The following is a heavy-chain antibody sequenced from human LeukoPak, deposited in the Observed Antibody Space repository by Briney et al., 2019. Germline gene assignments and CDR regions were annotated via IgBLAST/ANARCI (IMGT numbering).Heavy chain of an antibody. V-gene: IGHV4-59*01. CDR3: ARARGRNCCLLEY. D-gene: IGHD1-14*01. Sequence: PSETLSLTCAVSGDSITSSYWNWVRQSPEKGLEWIGFVYHSGTTSYSPSLKSRVSMSLDMSQNHFSLRLTSVTAADTATYYCARARGRNCCLLEYWGQGLPVIVSS. CDR1: GDSITSSY. CDR2: VYHSGTT. J-gene: IGHJ4*02.